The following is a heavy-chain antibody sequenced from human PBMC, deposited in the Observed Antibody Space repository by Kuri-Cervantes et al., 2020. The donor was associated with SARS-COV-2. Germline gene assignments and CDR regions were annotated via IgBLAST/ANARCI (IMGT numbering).Heavy chain of an antibody. CDR1: RFTFSSCA. CDR2: ISYDGSNE. V-gene: IGHV3-30*01. CDR3: AKDRVGVLDS. Sequence: GESLKISCAASRFTFSSCAMHWVRLAPGKGLEWVAFISYDGSNEYYADSVRGRFTISRDNSNNTLYLQVNSLRAEDTALYYCAKDRVGVLDSWGQGTQVTVSS. D-gene: IGHD2-21*01. J-gene: IGHJ5*01.